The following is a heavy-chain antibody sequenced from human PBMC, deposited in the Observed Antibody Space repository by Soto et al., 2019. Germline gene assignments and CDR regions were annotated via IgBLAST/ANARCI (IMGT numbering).Heavy chain of an antibody. CDR2: IYHSGST. CDR3: ARGTPAAGSLYYFDY. D-gene: IGHD6-13*01. CDR1: GGSISSSNW. J-gene: IGHJ4*02. V-gene: IGHV4-4*02. Sequence: SETLYLTCAVSGGSISSSNWWSWVRQPPGKGLEWIGEIYHSGSTNYNPSLKSRVTISVDKSKNQFSLKLSSVTAADTAVYYCARGTPAAGSLYYFDYWGQGTLVTVSS.